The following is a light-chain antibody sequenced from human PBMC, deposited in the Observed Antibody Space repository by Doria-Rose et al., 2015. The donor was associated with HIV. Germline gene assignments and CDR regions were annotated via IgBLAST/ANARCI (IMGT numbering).Light chain of an antibody. J-gene: IGKJ3*01. Sequence: SPSTLSASVGDRVTIACRASESIRSWLAWYQQKPGKAPKLLIYKASSLESGVPSRFSGSGSGTEFTLTISSLQPDGFATYYCQQYYGYPFTFGPGTKVDIK. CDR1: ESIRSW. CDR2: KAS. V-gene: IGKV1-5*03. CDR3: QQYYGYPFT.